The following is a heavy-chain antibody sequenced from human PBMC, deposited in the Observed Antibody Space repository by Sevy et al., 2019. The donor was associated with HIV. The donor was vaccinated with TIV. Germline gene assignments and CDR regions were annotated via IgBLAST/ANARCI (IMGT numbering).Heavy chain of an antibody. CDR3: ARDSKGQPLLYYFDY. D-gene: IGHD2-21*02. J-gene: IGHJ4*02. V-gene: IGHV1-18*01. CDR2: TSAYNGNT. Sequence: ASVKVSCKASGYTFTSYGISWVRQAPGQGLEWMGWTSAYNGNTNYAQKLQGRVTMTTDTSTSTAYMELRSLRSDDTAVYYCARDSKGQPLLYYFDYWGQGTLVTVSS. CDR1: GYTFTSYG.